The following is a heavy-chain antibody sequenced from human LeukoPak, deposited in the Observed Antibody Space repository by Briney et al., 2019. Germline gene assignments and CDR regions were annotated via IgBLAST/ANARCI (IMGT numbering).Heavy chain of an antibody. J-gene: IGHJ4*02. CDR2: ISGSGGST. CDR1: GFTFSSYA. V-gene: IGHV3-23*01. Sequence: PGGSLRLSCAASGFTFSSYAMSWVRRAPGKGLEWVSTISGSGGSTYYADSVKGRFTISRDNSKNTLYLQMNSLRAEDTAVYYCAKAHSGSYYSGINWGQGTLVTVSS. CDR3: AKAHSGSYYSGIN. D-gene: IGHD1-26*01.